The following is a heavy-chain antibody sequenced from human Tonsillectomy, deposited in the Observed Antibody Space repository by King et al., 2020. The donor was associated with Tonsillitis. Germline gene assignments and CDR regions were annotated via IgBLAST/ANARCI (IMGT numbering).Heavy chain of an antibody. CDR1: GGSISSLNW. Sequence: VQLVESGPGLLKPSGTLSLTCEVSGGSISSLNWWGWVRQPPGKGLEWIGEIYHSGTTHYNPSLKSRVTISVDKSRTQFSLNLTSMTAADTAVYYCSKRPAAVSQYYHMDVWGKGTTVTVSS. V-gene: IGHV4-4*02. CDR2: IYHSGTT. D-gene: IGHD2-2*01. CDR3: SKRPAAVSQYYHMDV. J-gene: IGHJ6*03.